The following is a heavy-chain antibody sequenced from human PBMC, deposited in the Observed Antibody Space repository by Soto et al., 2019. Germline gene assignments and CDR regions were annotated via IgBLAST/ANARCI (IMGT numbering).Heavy chain of an antibody. J-gene: IGHJ4*02. CDR2: INSDGSIT. D-gene: IGHD1-26*01. Sequence: EVQLVESGGGLVQPGGSLRLSCAASGFTFSTYWMHWVRQAPGRGPVWVSRINSDGSITRYADSVKGRFTISRDNAKNTLYLQMNGVRADDTGVYYCARNGGRYSLDYWGQGTLVTVSS. CDR1: GFTFSTYW. V-gene: IGHV3-74*01. CDR3: ARNGGRYSLDY.